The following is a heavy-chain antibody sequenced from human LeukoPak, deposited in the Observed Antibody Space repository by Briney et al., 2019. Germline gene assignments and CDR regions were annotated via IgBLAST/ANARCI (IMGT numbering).Heavy chain of an antibody. CDR2: IYYSGST. D-gene: IGHD1-1*01. CDR3: ARLARFGTSGAAAPGVYYFDY. V-gene: IGHV4-39*07. CDR1: GGSISSSSYY. Sequence: NPSETLSLTCTVSGGSISSSSYYWGWIRQPPGKGLEWIGSIYYSGSTYYNPSLKSRVTISVDTSRNQSSLKLSSVTAADTAVYYCARLARFGTSGAAAPGVYYFDYWGRGTLVAVSS. J-gene: IGHJ4*02.